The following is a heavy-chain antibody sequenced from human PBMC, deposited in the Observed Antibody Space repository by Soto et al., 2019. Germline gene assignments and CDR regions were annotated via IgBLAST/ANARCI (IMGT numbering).Heavy chain of an antibody. D-gene: IGHD3-10*01. CDR3: AKDRFSGDRSYYFDY. J-gene: IGHJ4*02. CDR1: GFTFSNYA. Sequence: GVSLRLSCPASGFTFSNYAMTWVRQAPGKGLEWVSGISGSGGATYYADSVKGRFTISRDNSKNTLYLQMNSLRAEDTAVYYCAKDRFSGDRSYYFDYWGQGTLVTVSS. V-gene: IGHV3-23*01. CDR2: ISGSGGAT.